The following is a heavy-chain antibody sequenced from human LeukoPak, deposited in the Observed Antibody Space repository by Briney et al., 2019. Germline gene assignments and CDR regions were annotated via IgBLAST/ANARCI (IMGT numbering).Heavy chain of an antibody. D-gene: IGHD3-22*01. Sequence: PGGSLRLXCAASGFTFTNAWMSWVRQVPGKGLEWVGRIQSKSDGVTTEYAAPVKGRFTISRDDSKNTLYLQMNSLKIEDTGVYYCTTPEPRDDSSGYSVNDAFDIWGQGTMVTVSS. V-gene: IGHV3-15*01. CDR1: GFTFTNAW. CDR3: TTPEPRDDSSGYSVNDAFDI. CDR2: IQSKSDGVTT. J-gene: IGHJ3*02.